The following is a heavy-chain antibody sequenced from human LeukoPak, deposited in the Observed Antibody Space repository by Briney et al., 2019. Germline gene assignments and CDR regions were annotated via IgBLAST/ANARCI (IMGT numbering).Heavy chain of an antibody. V-gene: IGHV4-59*08. CDR2: IYYSGST. J-gene: IGHJ4*02. Sequence: SETLSLTCTVSGGSISSYYWSWIRQSPGKGLEWIGYIYYSGSTNYNPSLKSRVTISVDTSKNQFSLKLSSVTAADTAVYYYARGLELRSPFDYWGQGTLVTVSS. CDR3: ARGLELRSPFDY. D-gene: IGHD1-7*01. CDR1: GGSISSYY.